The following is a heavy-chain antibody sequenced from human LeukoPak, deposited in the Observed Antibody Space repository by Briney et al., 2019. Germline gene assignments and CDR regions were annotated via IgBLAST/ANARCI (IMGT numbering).Heavy chain of an antibody. CDR1: GFTFSTYA. J-gene: IGHJ3*02. CDR2: IYGSGGTG. V-gene: IGHV3-23*01. CDR3: ARENSAFDI. Sequence: GGSLRLSCAASGFTFSTYAMNWVRQAPGKGLEWVSGIYGSGGTGYYADSVQGRFTISRDNSKNTISLQMNILRAEDTAVYYCARENSAFDIWGQGTMVTVSS.